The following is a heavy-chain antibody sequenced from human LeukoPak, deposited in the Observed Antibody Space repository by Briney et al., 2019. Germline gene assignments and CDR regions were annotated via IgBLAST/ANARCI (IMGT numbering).Heavy chain of an antibody. CDR2: IKSKTDGGTT. CDR1: GFTFSNAW. J-gene: IGHJ4*02. D-gene: IGHD3-3*01. CDR3: TTRPDVYDFWSGYFPY. V-gene: IGHV3-15*01. Sequence: GGSLRLSYAASGFTFSNAWMSWVRQAPGKGLEWVGRIKSKTDGGTTDYAAPVKGRFTISRDDSKNTLYLQMNSLKTEDTAVYYCTTRPDVYDFWSGYFPYWGQGTLVTVSS.